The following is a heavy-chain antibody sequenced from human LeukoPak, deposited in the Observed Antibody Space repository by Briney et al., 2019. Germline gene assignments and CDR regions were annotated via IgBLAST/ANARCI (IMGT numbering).Heavy chain of an antibody. CDR2: IKSKTDGGTT. J-gene: IGHJ4*02. D-gene: IGHD3-3*01. Sequence: GGSLRLSCAASGFTFSNAWMSWVRQAPGKGLEWVGRIKSKTDGGTTDHAAPVKGRFTISRDDSKNTLYLQMNSLKTEDTAVYYCTTRVVIFPYYFDYWGQGTLVTVSS. CDR3: TTRVVIFPYYFDY. V-gene: IGHV3-15*01. CDR1: GFTFSNAW.